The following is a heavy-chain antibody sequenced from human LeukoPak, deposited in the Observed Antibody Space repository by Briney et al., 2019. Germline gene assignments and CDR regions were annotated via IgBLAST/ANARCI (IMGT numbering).Heavy chain of an antibody. CDR3: ARDSHLPYCGGDCYPDH. CDR1: GGSISNYY. CDR2: IFTSGST. J-gene: IGHJ4*02. Sequence: TSSETLSLTCTVSGGSISNYYWSWLRQPAGKGLEWIGRIFTSGSTNYNASLKSRVTMSVDTSKNQFSLKLSSVTAADRAVYYCARDSHLPYCGGDCYPDHWGQGTLVTVSS. D-gene: IGHD2-21*02. V-gene: IGHV4-4*07.